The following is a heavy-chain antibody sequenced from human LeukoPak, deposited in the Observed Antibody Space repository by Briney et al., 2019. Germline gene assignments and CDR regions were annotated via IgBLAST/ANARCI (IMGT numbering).Heavy chain of an antibody. J-gene: IGHJ4*02. Sequence: GGSLRLSCAASGFTFSSYSMNWVRQAPGKGLEWGSSISSSSSYIYYADSVKGRFTISRDNAKNSLYLQMNSLRAEDTAVYYCARDLAGATTPFDYWGQGTLVTVSS. CDR3: ARDLAGATTPFDY. CDR2: ISSSSSYI. V-gene: IGHV3-21*01. D-gene: IGHD1-26*01. CDR1: GFTFSSYS.